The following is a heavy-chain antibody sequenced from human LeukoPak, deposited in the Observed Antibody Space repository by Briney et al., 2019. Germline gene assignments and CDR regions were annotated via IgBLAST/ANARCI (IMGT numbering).Heavy chain of an antibody. CDR1: GGSISSYY. Sequence: SETLSLTCTVSGGSISSYYWSWIRQPPGKGLGWIGYIYYSGSTNYNPSLKSRVTISVDTSKNQFSLKLSSVTAADTAVYYCARFQSGYPYDYWGQGTLVTVSS. V-gene: IGHV4-59*01. CDR2: IYYSGST. CDR3: ARFQSGYPYDY. J-gene: IGHJ4*02. D-gene: IGHD3-3*01.